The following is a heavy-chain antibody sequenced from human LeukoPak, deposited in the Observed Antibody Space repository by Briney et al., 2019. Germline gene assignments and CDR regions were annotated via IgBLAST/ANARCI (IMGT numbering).Heavy chain of an antibody. CDR2: IYYSGST. V-gene: IGHV4-39*01. CDR1: GGSISSSSYY. J-gene: IGHJ4*02. D-gene: IGHD1-26*01. Sequence: SETLSLTCTVSGGSISSSSYYWGWIRQPPGKGLEWIGSIYYSGSTYYNPSLKSRVTVSVDTSKNHFSLKLSSVTAADTAVYYCARQTRYGVSYLGPFGYWGQGTLVTVSS. CDR3: ARQTRYGVSYLGPFGY.